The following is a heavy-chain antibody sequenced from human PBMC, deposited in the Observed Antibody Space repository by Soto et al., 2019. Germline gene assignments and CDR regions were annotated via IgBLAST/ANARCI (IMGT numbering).Heavy chain of an antibody. CDR3: ARVGCYYDSSGYHAAFDI. V-gene: IGHV3-33*01. Sequence: GGSLRLSCAASGFTFSSYGMHWVRQAPGKGLEWVAVIWYDGSNKYYADSVKGRFTISRDNSKNTLYLQMNSLRAEDTAVYYCARVGCYYDSSGYHAAFDIWGQGTMVTVSS. CDR2: IWYDGSNK. D-gene: IGHD3-22*01. CDR1: GFTFSSYG. J-gene: IGHJ3*02.